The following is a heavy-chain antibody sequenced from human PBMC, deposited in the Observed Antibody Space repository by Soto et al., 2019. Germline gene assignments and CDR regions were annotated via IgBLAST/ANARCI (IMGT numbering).Heavy chain of an antibody. D-gene: IGHD5-12*01. CDR1: GFTVISNY. CDR2: IYSGGST. J-gene: IGHJ4*02. CDR3: AREMATIRGYFDY. Sequence: GWSLRLSCAASGFTVISNYMSWVRQAPGKGLEWVSVIYSGGSTYYADSVKGRFTISRDNFKNTLYLQMNSLRAEDTAVYYCAREMATIRGYFDYWGQGTLVTAPQ. V-gene: IGHV3-53*01.